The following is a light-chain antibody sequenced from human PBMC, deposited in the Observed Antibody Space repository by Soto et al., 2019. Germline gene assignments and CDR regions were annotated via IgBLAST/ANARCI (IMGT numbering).Light chain of an antibody. V-gene: IGKV1-5*01. CDR3: QQYNSYSGM. J-gene: IGKJ1*01. CDR1: QSITDW. Sequence: DIHMTRSPSTLSGSVLGIVSMTFLASQSITDWVAWYQHKLGRAPKLLIYDASTLESGVPSRFSGSGYGTEFTLTISGLQPDDFASYYCQQYNSYSGMFGQGTKVDIK. CDR2: DAS.